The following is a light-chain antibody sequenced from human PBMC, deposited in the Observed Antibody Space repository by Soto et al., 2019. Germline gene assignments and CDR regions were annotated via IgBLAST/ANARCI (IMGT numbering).Light chain of an antibody. V-gene: IGKV3-15*01. J-gene: IGKJ5*01. Sequence: PGERATLSCRTSQSVSASQLAWYQQKPGQAPRLLIYGISTRATGIPARFSGSGSGTEFTLTISSLQSEDFAVYYCQQYNNWPSITFGQGTRLEIK. CDR3: QQYNNWPSIT. CDR2: GIS. CDR1: QSVSASQ.